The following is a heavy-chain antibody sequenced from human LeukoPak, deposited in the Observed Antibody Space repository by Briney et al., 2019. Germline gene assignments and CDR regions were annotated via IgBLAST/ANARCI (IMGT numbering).Heavy chain of an antibody. CDR2: MYNRGST. D-gene: IGHD6-19*01. J-gene: IGHJ4*02. Sequence: SETLSLTCTVSGDSISNYYWSWIRQSQGKELEWIGYMYNRGSTIYNPSLKSRVTISTDTSKNQFPLRLTSVTAADTAVYSCARAEKAVTGTLDSWGQGTLITVSS. CDR1: GDSISNYY. V-gene: IGHV4-59*01. CDR3: ARAEKAVTGTLDS.